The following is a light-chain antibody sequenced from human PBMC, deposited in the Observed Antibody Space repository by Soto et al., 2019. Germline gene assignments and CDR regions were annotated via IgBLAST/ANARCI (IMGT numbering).Light chain of an antibody. V-gene: IGKV3-11*01. CDR3: QQRGNWPSVT. Sequence: EVVLTQSPATLSLSPGERATLSCRASQSVRSYLAWYQQKPGQATRLLIYDASNRATGIPARFSGSGSGTDFTLTISSLEPEDFAVYYCQQRGNWPSVTFGQGTKVEIK. CDR1: QSVRSY. CDR2: DAS. J-gene: IGKJ1*01.